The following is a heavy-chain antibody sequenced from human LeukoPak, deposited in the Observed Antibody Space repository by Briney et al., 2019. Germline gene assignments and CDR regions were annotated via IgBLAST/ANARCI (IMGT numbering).Heavy chain of an antibody. V-gene: IGHV3-30-3*01. CDR1: GFTFNTNS. J-gene: IGHJ4*02. CDR2: TSYDGTNK. D-gene: IGHD6-13*01. CDR3: ARAKSIAAAADY. Sequence: GGPLSLSCAASGFTFNTNSRHWARQAPGKGLEWVAVTSYDGTNKYYADSVKGRFTISRDNSKNTLYLQMNSLRAEDTAVYYCARAKSIAAAADYWGQGTLVTVSS.